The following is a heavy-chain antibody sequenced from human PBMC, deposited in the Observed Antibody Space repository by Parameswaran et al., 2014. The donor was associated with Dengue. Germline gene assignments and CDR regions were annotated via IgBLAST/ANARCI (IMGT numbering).Heavy chain of an antibody. D-gene: IGHD2-2*01. J-gene: IGHJ5*02. CDR2: ISGSGGST. Sequence: VRQMPGKGLEWVSAISGSGGSTYYADSVKGRFTISRDNFKNTLYLQMNSLRAEDTAVYYCAKDVIVVVPAARWRWFDPWGQGTLVTVSS. V-gene: IGHV3-23*01. CDR3: AKDVIVVVPAARWRWFDP.